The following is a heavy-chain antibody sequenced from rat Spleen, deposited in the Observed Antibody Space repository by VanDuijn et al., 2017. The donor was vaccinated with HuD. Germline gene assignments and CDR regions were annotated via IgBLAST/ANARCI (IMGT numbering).Heavy chain of an antibody. J-gene: IGHJ3*01. CDR1: GFTFSDYN. Sequence: EVQLVESGGGLVQPGRSLKLSCAASGFTFSDYNMAWVRQAPKKGLEWVATISYDGTATYYRDSVKGRFTISRDNAKSTLYLQMDSLRSEDTATYYCAKISGFPYWGHGTLVTVSS. V-gene: IGHV5-7*01. CDR3: AKISGFPY. CDR2: ISYDGTAT.